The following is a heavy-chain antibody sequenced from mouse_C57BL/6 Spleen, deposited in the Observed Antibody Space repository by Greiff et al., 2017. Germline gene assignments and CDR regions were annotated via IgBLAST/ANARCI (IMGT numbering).Heavy chain of an antibody. J-gene: IGHJ3*01. Sequence: VQLQQSGAELVRPGASVTLSCKASGYTFTDYEMHWVKQTPVHGLEWIGAIDPETGGTAYNQKFKGKAILTADKSSSTAYMELRSLTSEDSAVYYCTRGGYCGSWFAYWGQGTLVTVSA. V-gene: IGHV1-15*01. CDR1: GYTFTDYE. D-gene: IGHD2-14*01. CDR2: IDPETGGT. CDR3: TRGGYCGSWFAY.